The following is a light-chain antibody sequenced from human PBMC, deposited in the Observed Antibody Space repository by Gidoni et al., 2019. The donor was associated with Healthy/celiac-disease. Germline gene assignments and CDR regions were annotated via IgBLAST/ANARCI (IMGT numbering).Light chain of an antibody. J-gene: IGKJ5*01. Sequence: DIQMTQSPSSLSASVGDRVTITCRASQGISDYLAWFQQKPGKAPKSLLYAASSLQSGVPSKCSGGRSGTDYTLPISSLQPEDFATYYCRLYNRYPLITFXQXTRLEIK. CDR2: AAS. CDR3: RLYNRYPLIT. CDR1: QGISDY. V-gene: IGKV1-16*02.